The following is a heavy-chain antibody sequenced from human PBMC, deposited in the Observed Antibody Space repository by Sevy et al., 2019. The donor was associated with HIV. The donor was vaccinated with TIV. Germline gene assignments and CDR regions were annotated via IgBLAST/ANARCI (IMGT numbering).Heavy chain of an antibody. CDR3: ARDSVDIGIESFDY. J-gene: IGHJ4*02. CDR1: GFTFSSYA. V-gene: IGHV3-30-3*01. Sequence: GGSLRLSCAASGFTFSSYAMHWVRQAPGKGLEWVAVISYDGSNKYYADSVKGRFTISRDNSKNTMYLQMHSLRAEVTAVYYCARDSVDIGIESFDYWGQGTLVTVSS. CDR2: ISYDGSNK.